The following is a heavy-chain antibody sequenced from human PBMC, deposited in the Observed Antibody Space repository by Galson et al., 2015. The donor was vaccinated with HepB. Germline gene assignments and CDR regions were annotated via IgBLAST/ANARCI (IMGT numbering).Heavy chain of an antibody. CDR2: IYHSGST. Sequence: SETLSLTCAVSGGSISSSNWWSWVRQPPGKGLEWIGEIYHSGSTNYNPSLKSRVTIPVDKSKNQFSLKLSSVTAADTAVYYCARLTYSSGWFHFDYWGQGTLVTVSS. CDR3: ARLTYSSGWFHFDY. J-gene: IGHJ4*02. D-gene: IGHD6-19*01. CDR1: GGSISSSNW. V-gene: IGHV4-4*02.